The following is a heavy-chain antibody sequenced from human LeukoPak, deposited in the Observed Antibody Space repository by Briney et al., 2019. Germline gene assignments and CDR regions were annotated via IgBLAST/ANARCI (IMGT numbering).Heavy chain of an antibody. J-gene: IGHJ1*01. D-gene: IGHD6-19*01. CDR1: GFTFSSYA. Sequence: PGRSLRLSCAASGFTFSSYAMHWVRQAPGKGLEWVAVISYDGSNKYYADSVKGRFTISRDNSKNTLYLQMNSLRAEDTAVYYCARDYASSGWYHKSYFQHWGQGTLVTVSS. CDR2: ISYDGSNK. V-gene: IGHV3-30-3*01. CDR3: ARDYASSGWYHKSYFQH.